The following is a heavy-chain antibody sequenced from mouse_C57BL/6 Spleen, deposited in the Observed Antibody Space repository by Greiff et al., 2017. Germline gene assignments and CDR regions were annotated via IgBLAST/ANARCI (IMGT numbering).Heavy chain of an antibody. CDR3: AREGYGSGFDY. J-gene: IGHJ2*01. CDR2: IYPNSGST. CDR1: GYTFTSYW. D-gene: IGHD1-1*01. Sequence: VQLQESGAELVKPGASVKLSCKASGYTFTSYWMHWVKQRPGQGLEWIGMIYPNSGSTNYNEKFKSKATLTVDKSSSTAYMQLSSLTSEDSAVYYCAREGYGSGFDYWGQGTTLTVSS. V-gene: IGHV1-64*01.